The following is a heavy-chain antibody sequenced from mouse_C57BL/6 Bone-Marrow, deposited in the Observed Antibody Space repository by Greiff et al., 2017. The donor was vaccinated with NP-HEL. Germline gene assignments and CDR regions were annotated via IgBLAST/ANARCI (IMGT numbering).Heavy chain of an antibody. CDR1: GYTFTSYG. CDR2: IYPRSGNT. Sequence: VKLVESGAELARPGASVKLSCKASGYTFTSYGISWVKQRTGQGLEWIGEIYPRSGNTYYNEKFKGKATLTADKSSSTAYMELRSLTSEDSAVYFCARRCRSNPFAYWGQGTLVTVSA. J-gene: IGHJ3*01. D-gene: IGHD2-5*01. V-gene: IGHV1-81*01. CDR3: ARRCRSNPFAY.